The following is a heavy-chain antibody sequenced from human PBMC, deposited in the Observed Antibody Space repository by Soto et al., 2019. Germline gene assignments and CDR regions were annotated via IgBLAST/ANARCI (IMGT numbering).Heavy chain of an antibody. CDR3: GRTRYCSGVSCYYLDY. Sequence: SETLSLTCTVSGGSISSYYWSWIRQPPGKGLEWIGYMYYSGNTNYNPSLKSRVTISLDTSKNQFSLKLSSVTAADTVVYYCGRTRYCSGVSCYYLDYWGQGTLVTVSS. D-gene: IGHD2-15*01. CDR1: GGSISSYY. V-gene: IGHV4-59*01. J-gene: IGHJ4*02. CDR2: MYYSGNT.